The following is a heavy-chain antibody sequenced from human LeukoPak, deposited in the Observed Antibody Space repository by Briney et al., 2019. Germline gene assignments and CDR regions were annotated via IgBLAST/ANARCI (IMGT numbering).Heavy chain of an antibody. Sequence: GGSLRLSCAASGFTFSNYSMNWVRQAPGKGLEWVSSISSFSSYRYYADSVKGRFTISRDNAKNSLYLHMNSLRAEDTAVYSCARGGPTKGLDYWGQGTLVTVSS. CDR3: ARGGPTKGLDY. D-gene: IGHD1-26*01. CDR2: ISSFSSYR. J-gene: IGHJ4*02. V-gene: IGHV3-21*01. CDR1: GFTFSNYS.